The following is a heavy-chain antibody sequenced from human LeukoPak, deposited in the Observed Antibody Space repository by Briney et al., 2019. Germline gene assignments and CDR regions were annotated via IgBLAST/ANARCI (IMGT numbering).Heavy chain of an antibody. CDR1: GLIFRSYW. D-gene: IGHD5-24*01. Sequence: GGSLRLSCEVSGLIFRSYWMSWVRQAPGKGLEWVANINQEGSEKYFEDSVKGRFTISRDNAKNSLHLQMNTLRAEDTAVYYCARERDGRFFDYWGQGTLVTVSS. CDR2: INQEGSEK. CDR3: ARERDGRFFDY. V-gene: IGHV3-7*01. J-gene: IGHJ4*02.